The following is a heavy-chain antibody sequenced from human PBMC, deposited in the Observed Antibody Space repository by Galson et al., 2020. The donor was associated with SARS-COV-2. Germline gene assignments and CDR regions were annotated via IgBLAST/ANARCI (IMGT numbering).Heavy chain of an antibody. V-gene: IGHV1-2*02. CDR1: GYNFNNYF. J-gene: IGHJ4*02. CDR2: INPNNGDT. CDR3: ARDPNNSSTWFFDN. Sequence: ASVKVSCKTSGYNFNNYFLHWVRQAPGQGLEWMGWINPNNGDTRNAQKFQDRVTMTKDTSISTAYIELSSLKSDDTAVYFCARDPNNSSTWFFDNWGQGSQVTV. D-gene: IGHD6-13*01.